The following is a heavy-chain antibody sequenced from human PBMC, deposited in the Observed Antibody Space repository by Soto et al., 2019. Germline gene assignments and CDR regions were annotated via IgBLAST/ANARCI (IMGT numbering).Heavy chain of an antibody. J-gene: IGHJ5*02. CDR3: ARGRLDYGDFDP. Sequence: QVQLQESGQGLVKPSQNLSLTCTVSGVSISSGGYYWGWIRQHPGKVLEWIGYIYYSGSTYYNPSLKSRVTISVDTSKNQFSLKLSSVTAADTAVYYCARGRLDYGDFDPLGQGTLVTFSS. CDR2: IYYSGST. CDR1: GVSISSGGYY. D-gene: IGHD4-17*01. V-gene: IGHV4-31*03.